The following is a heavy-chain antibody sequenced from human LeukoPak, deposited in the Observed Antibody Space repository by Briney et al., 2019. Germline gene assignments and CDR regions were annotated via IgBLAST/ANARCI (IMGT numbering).Heavy chain of an antibody. CDR3: ARVFDYTFGGVIGWFDP. J-gene: IGHJ5*02. Sequence: GGSLRLSCAGSGFIFSGYWMHWVRQAPGKGLVWVSRIKTDGSTTYYADSVKGRFTVSRDNSKNTLYLQMNSLRVEDTAVYFCARVFDYTFGGVIGWFDPWGQGTLVTVSS. CDR1: GFIFSGYW. V-gene: IGHV3-74*01. D-gene: IGHD3-16*02. CDR2: IKTDGSTT.